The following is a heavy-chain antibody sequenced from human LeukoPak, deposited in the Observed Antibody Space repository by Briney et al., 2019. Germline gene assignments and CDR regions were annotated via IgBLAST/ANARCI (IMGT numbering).Heavy chain of an antibody. CDR1: GGSISSSSYY. CDR3: LRLDPAEGLNFAY. Sequence: PSETLSLTCTVSGGSISSSSYYWGWLRQPPGTGLEWIGSIYYSGSTYYNPSLKSRVTISVDTSKNQFSLKLSSVTAAYTAVYYCLRLDPAEGLNFAYCGQGTLVTVSS. D-gene: IGHD6-13*01. V-gene: IGHV4-39*01. CDR2: IYYSGST. J-gene: IGHJ4*02.